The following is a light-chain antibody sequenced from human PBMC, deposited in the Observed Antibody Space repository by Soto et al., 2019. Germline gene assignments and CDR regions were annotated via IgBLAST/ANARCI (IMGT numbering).Light chain of an antibody. CDR3: SSYTSRSTLV. CDR1: SSDVGGFNY. J-gene: IGLJ3*02. V-gene: IGLV2-14*01. CDR2: DVS. Sequence: QSVLTQPASASGSPGQSITFSCTGTSSDVGGFNYVSWYQQHPGKAPKLMIYDVSNRPSGVSNRFSGSKSGNTASLTISGLQAEDEADYYCSSYTSRSTLVFGGGTKLTVL.